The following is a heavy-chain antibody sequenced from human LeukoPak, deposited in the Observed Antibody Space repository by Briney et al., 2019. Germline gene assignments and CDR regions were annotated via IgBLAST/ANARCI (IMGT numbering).Heavy chain of an antibody. CDR3: ARDDVPAAPLKFDP. CDR1: GFTFSSYA. CDR2: INSDGSST. Sequence: GGSLRLSCAASGFTFSSYAMSWVRQAPGKGLVWVSRINSDGSSTSYADSVKGRFTISRDNAKNTLYLQMNSLRAEDTAVYYCARDDVPAAPLKFDPWGQGTLVTVSS. D-gene: IGHD2-2*01. J-gene: IGHJ5*02. V-gene: IGHV3-74*01.